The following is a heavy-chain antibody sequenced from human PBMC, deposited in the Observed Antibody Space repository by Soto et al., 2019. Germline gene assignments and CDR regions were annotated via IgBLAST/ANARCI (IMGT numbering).Heavy chain of an antibody. D-gene: IGHD5-12*01. CDR2: IYSGGST. CDR1: GFTVSSNY. J-gene: IGHJ6*02. V-gene: IGHV3-53*01. CDR3: ARDQRSGYDFNNYYYYGMDV. Sequence: GGSLRLSCAASGFTVSSNYMSWVRQAPGKGLEWVSVIYSGGSTYYADSVKGRFTISRDNSKDTLYLQMNSLRAEDTAVYYCARDQRSGYDFNNYYYYGMDVCGQGTTVTVSS.